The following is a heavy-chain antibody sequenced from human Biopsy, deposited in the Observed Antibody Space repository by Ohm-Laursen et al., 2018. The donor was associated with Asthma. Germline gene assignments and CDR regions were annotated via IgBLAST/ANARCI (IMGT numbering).Heavy chain of an antibody. D-gene: IGHD6-19*01. J-gene: IGHJ4*02. CDR2: INAGNGNT. CDR3: AREGVAGTHIED. CDR1: GYTFISYA. Sequence: ASVKVSCKASGYTFISYAIHWVRRAPGQRLEWMGWINAGNGNTKYSQKFQGRVTISRDTSASTAYMDLSSLRSEDTAVYYCAREGVAGTHIEDWGQGTLVTVSS. V-gene: IGHV1-3*01.